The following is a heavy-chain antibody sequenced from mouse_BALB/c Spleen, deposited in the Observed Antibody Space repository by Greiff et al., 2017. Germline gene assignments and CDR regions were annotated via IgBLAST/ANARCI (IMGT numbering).Heavy chain of an antibody. V-gene: IGHV3-1*02. Sequence: EVQLQQSGPDLVKPSQSLSLTCTVTGYSITSGYSWHWIRQFPGNKLEWMGYIHYSGSTNYNPSLKSRISITRDTSKNQFFLQLNSVTTEDTATYYCARRVYDDYDGFGYAMDYWGQGTSVTVSS. CDR2: IHYSGST. CDR3: ARRVYDDYDGFGYAMDY. D-gene: IGHD2-4*01. J-gene: IGHJ4*01. CDR1: GYSITSGYS.